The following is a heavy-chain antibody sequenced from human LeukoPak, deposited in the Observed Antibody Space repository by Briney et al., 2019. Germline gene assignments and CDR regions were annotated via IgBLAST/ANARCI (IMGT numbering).Heavy chain of an antibody. V-gene: IGHV1-18*01. J-gene: IGHJ6*03. CDR2: ISAYNGNT. CDR1: GYTFTSYG. Sequence: ASVKVSCKASGYTFTSYGISWVRQAPGQGLEWMGWISAYNGNTNYAQKLQGRVTMTTDTSTSTAYMELSSLRSEETAVYYCARAGYSYGYLSIYYYYYMDVWGKGTTVTVSS. CDR3: ARAGYSYGYLSIYYYYYMDV. D-gene: IGHD5-18*01.